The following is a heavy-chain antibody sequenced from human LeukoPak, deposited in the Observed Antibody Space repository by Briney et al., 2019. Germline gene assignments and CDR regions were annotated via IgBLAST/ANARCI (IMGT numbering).Heavy chain of an antibody. CDR2: TSYDGRNK. V-gene: IGHV3-30*18. CDR1: GFIFSSYG. J-gene: IGHJ6*02. CDR3: AKDTSWVTHNYYGMDV. D-gene: IGHD2-21*02. Sequence: GGSLRLSCAASGFIFSSYGMHWVRQAPGKGLEWVAVTSYDGRNKNYADSVKGRFTISRDNSKNTLYLQMDSLGAEDTAVYFCAKDTSWVTHNYYGMDVWGQGTTVIVSS.